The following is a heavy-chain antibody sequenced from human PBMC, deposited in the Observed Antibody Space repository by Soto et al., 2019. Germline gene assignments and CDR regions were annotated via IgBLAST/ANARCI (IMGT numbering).Heavy chain of an antibody. J-gene: IGHJ4*02. CDR1: GGSISSYY. Sequence: SETLSLTCTVSGGSISSYYWSWIRQPPGKGLEWIGYIYYSGSTNYNPSLKSRVTISVDTSKNQFSLKLSSVTAADTAVYYCARVFLADYGDYVYYFDYWGQGTLVTVSS. D-gene: IGHD4-17*01. CDR3: ARVFLADYGDYVYYFDY. CDR2: IYYSGST. V-gene: IGHV4-59*01.